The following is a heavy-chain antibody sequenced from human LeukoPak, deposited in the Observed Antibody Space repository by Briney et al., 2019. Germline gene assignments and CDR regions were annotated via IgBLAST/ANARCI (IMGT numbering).Heavy chain of an antibody. V-gene: IGHV3-66*01. CDR2: IYSGGTI. CDR3: ARGRGDPHEYDY. J-gene: IGHJ4*02. Sequence: GGSLRLSCAASGFTVSRNSMSWVRHAPGKGLEWVSVIYSGGTIYYPDSVKGIFTISRDNSKSTLYLQMNSLRAEDTAVYYCARGRGDPHEYDYWGQGALVTVSS. CDR1: GFTVSRNS. D-gene: IGHD3-10*01.